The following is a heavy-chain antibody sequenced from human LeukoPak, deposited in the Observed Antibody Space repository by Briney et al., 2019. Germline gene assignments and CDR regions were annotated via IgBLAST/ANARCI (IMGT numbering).Heavy chain of an antibody. D-gene: IGHD3-9*01. CDR1: GFTFTSSA. CDR3: AAATYDISSGYLYYYYMDV. Sequence: ASVKVSCKASGFTFTSSAMQWVRQARGQRLEWIGWIVVGSGNTNYAQKSQERVTITRDMSTSTAYMELSSLRSEDTAVYYCAAATYDISSGYLYYYYMDVWGKGTTVTVSS. J-gene: IGHJ6*03. V-gene: IGHV1-58*02. CDR2: IVVGSGNT.